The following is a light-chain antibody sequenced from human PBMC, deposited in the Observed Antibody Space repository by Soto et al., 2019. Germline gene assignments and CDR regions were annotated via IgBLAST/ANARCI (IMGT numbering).Light chain of an antibody. Sequence: IGMTQSPATVSVSPGERASLSCRASQSVSSNLAWYQQKPGQAPRLLIYGASTRATGIPARFSGSGSGTEFTLTISSLQSEDFAVYYCQQYNNWPTWTFGQGTKVDIK. V-gene: IGKV3-15*01. J-gene: IGKJ1*01. CDR3: QQYNNWPTWT. CDR1: QSVSSN. CDR2: GAS.